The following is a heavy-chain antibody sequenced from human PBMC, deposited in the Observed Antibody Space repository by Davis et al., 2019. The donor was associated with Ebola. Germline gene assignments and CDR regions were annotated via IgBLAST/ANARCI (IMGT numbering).Heavy chain of an antibody. CDR3: ARARRYCSGGSCYPRDAFDI. V-gene: IGHV5-10-1*01. Sequence: GESLKISCKASGYFFSTYYISWVRQMPGKGLEWMGRVDPNDSHASYSPSFQGHVTISADKSISTAYLQWSSLKASDTAMYYCARARRYCSGGSCYPRDAFDIWGQGTMVTVSS. CDR2: VDPNDSHA. D-gene: IGHD2-15*01. CDR1: GYFFSTYY. J-gene: IGHJ3*02.